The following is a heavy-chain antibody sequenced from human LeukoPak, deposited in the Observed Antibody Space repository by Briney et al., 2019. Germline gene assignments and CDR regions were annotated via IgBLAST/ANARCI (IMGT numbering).Heavy chain of an antibody. D-gene: IGHD2-21*01. Sequence: GGSLRLSCAASGFSFSSYAMGWVRQAPGKGLEWVSTITSRSDQIWNVDSVRGRFTISRDNSKNTLYLQMNSLRAEDTALHYCVRDRRFPDDVFDIWGQGTMVTVSS. V-gene: IGHV3-23*01. CDR1: GFSFSSYA. CDR2: ITSRSDQI. J-gene: IGHJ3*02. CDR3: VRDRRFPDDVFDI.